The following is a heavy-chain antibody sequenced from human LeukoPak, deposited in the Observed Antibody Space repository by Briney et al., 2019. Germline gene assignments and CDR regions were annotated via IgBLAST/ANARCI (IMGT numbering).Heavy chain of an antibody. CDR2: INHSGST. D-gene: IGHD6-6*01. CDR1: GGSFSGYY. CDR3: ARKQEEYSSSSGLVFDY. J-gene: IGHJ4*02. V-gene: IGHV4-34*01. Sequence: PSETLSLTCAVYGGSFSGYYWSWIRQPPGKGLEWIGEINHSGSTNYNPSLKSRVTISVDTSKNQFSLKLSSVTAADTAVYYCARKQEEYSSSSGLVFDYWGQGTLVTVSS.